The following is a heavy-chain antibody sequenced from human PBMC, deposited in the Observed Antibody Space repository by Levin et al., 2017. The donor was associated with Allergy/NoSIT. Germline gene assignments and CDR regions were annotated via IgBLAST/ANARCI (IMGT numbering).Heavy chain of an antibody. D-gene: IGHD5-12*01. CDR2: IYPRTGGT. CDR3: ARDSDYTFHI. V-gene: IGHV1-2*02. J-gene: IGHJ3*02. Sequence: GESLKISCKASGYTFSDYYLNWVRQAPGQGLEWMGWIYPRTGGTKYAQRFQGRVTMTRDTSTGTAYMQLSRLRYDDTAVYYCARDSDYTFHIWGQGTVVTVSS. CDR1: GYTFSDYY.